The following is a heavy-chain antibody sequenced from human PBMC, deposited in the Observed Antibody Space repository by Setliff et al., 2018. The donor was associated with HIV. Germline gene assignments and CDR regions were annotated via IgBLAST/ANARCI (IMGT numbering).Heavy chain of an antibody. CDR3: ARVGVDSQEYFQH. V-gene: IGHV7-4-1*02. CDR2: INTKTGNP. D-gene: IGHD3-3*01. Sequence: GASVKVSCKASGYTFTTYSMNWVRQAPGQGLEWMGWINTKTGNPTYAQGFTGRFVFSLDTSVSTAYLQINSLKAEDTAIYYCARVGVDSQEYFQHWGQGTLVTVPQ. CDR1: GYTFTTYS. J-gene: IGHJ1*01.